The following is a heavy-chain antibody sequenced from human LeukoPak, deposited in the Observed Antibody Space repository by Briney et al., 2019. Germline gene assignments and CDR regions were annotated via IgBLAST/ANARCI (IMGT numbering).Heavy chain of an antibody. Sequence: GGSLRLSCTASGFTFGDYAMSWFRQAPGKGLEWVAFIRYDGSNKYYADSVKGRFTISRDNSKNTLYLQMNSLRAEDTAVYYCAKDVYYDILTGYQAGLFDPWGQGTLVTVSS. J-gene: IGHJ5*02. V-gene: IGHV3-30*02. CDR3: AKDVYYDILTGYQAGLFDP. CDR1: GFTFGDYA. D-gene: IGHD3-9*01. CDR2: IRYDGSNK.